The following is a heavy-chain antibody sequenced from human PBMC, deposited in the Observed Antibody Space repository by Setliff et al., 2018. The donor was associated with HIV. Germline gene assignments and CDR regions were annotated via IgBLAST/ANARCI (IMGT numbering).Heavy chain of an antibody. J-gene: IGHJ4*02. CDR2: IYSSGST. CDR1: GGSMSGYY. Sequence: SETLSLTCTVSGGSMSGYYWNWIRQPAGKGLEWIGRIYSSGSTNHNPSLKSRVTMSVDTSKYQFSLSLSSVTAADTAVYFCARDPGYTSGSTFHFDDRGQGTLVTVSS. CDR3: ARDPGYTSGSTFHFDD. D-gene: IGHD5-18*01. V-gene: IGHV4-4*07.